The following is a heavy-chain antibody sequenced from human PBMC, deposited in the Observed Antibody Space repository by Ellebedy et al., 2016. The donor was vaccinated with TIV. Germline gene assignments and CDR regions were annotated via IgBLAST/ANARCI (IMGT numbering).Heavy chain of an antibody. D-gene: IGHD3-3*01. Sequence: PGGSLRLSCAASGFTFSSYGMHWVRQAPGKGLEWVANIKPDGTEKYYVDSVKGRFTISRHNAKNSLFLQMDSLRAEDTAVYYCAAGFGTHYWGQGTRVTVSS. CDR2: IKPDGTEK. J-gene: IGHJ4*02. CDR1: GFTFSSYG. V-gene: IGHV3-7*01. CDR3: AAGFGTHY.